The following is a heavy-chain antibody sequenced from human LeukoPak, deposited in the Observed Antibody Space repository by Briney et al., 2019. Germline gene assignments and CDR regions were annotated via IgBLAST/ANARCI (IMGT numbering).Heavy chain of an antibody. CDR2: IYYSGST. D-gene: IGHD3-10*01. CDR1: GGSISSYY. Sequence: SETLSLTCTVSGGSISSYYWSWIRQPPGKGLEWIGCIYYSGSTNYNPSLKSRVTISVDTSKNQFSLKLSSVTAADTAVYYCARGSPYGSGSYYEENWFDPWGQGTLVTVSS. V-gene: IGHV4-59*01. J-gene: IGHJ5*02. CDR3: ARGSPYGSGSYYEENWFDP.